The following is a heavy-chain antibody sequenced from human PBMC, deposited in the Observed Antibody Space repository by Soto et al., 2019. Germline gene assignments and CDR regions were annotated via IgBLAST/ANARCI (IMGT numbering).Heavy chain of an antibody. CDR3: AKVGSPGPYYYYGMDV. V-gene: IGHV3-23*01. CDR1: GFTFSSYA. Sequence: HPGGSLRLSCAASGFTFSSYAMSWVRQAPGKGLEWVSAISGSGGSTYYADSVKGRFTISRDNSKNTLYLQMNSLRAEDTAVYYCAKVGSPGPYYYYGMDVWGQGTTVTVSS. D-gene: IGHD6-6*01. CDR2: ISGSGGST. J-gene: IGHJ6*02.